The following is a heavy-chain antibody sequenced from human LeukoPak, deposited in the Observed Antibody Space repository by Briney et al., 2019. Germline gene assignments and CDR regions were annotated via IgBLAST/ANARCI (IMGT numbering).Heavy chain of an antibody. CDR1: GYSFTSYG. D-gene: IGHD3-10*01. Sequence: GESLKISCKGSGYSFTSYGISWVRQAPGQGLEWMGWISAYNGNTNYAQKLQGRVTMTTDTSTSTAYMELRSLRSDDTAVYYCARGSVTMVRGVIIKYYFDYWGQGTLVTVSS. CDR2: ISAYNGNT. J-gene: IGHJ4*02. CDR3: ARGSVTMVRGVIIKYYFDY. V-gene: IGHV1-18*01.